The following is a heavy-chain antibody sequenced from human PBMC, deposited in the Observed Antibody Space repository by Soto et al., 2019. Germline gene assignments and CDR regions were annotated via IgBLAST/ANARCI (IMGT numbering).Heavy chain of an antibody. CDR1: GGSISSGDYY. V-gene: IGHV4-30-4*01. Sequence: SETLSLTCTVSGGSISSGDYYWSWIRQPPGKGLEWIGYIYYSGSTYYNPSLKSRVTISVDTSKNQFSLKLSSLSAEDTAVYYCAKAGPNLMVYATDFDYWGQGTLVTVSS. J-gene: IGHJ4*02. CDR3: AKAGPNLMVYATDFDY. D-gene: IGHD2-8*01. CDR2: IYYSGST.